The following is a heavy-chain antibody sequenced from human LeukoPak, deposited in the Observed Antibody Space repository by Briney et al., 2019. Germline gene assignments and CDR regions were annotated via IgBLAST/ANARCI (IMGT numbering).Heavy chain of an antibody. J-gene: IGHJ6*02. V-gene: IGHV3-23*01. D-gene: IGHD2-21*01. Sequence: ASGDRTYYADSVKGRFTISRDRSKNTLSLQMNSLRAEDTAVYFCAKNGGDGKPYCYAMDVWGQGTTVTVSS. CDR2: ASGDRT. CDR3: AKNGGDGKPYCYAMDV.